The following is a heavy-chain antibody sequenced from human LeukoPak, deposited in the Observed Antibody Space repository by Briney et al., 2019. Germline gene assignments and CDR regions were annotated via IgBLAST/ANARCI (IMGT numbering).Heavy chain of an antibody. CDR3: AGEIFGSGSYPDF. J-gene: IGHJ4*02. CDR1: GFAFNTYA. V-gene: IGHV3-33*01. D-gene: IGHD3-10*01. CDR2: IWHDGSHK. Sequence: GGSLRLSCAASGFAFNTYAMHWVRQAPGQGLEWVALIWHDGSHKFYSNSVRGQFTISRDNSKNTVSLQMNNLRPEDTAAYYCAGEIFGSGSYPDFWGQGTLVTVSS.